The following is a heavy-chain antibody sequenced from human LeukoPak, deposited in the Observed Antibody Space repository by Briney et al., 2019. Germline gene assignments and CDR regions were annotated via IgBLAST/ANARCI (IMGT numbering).Heavy chain of an antibody. CDR1: GYTLRELP. Sequence: GASVKVSCKLSGYTLRELPIQWVRQAGGKGLEWMAGFDPENAEIVYAQKFQGRVTMTEDTSTNTAYMELTSLTSDDSALYYRATRVSDFWSVSDYWGQGTQVTVSS. D-gene: IGHD3-3*01. CDR3: ATRVSDFWSVSDY. CDR2: FDPENAEI. J-gene: IGHJ4*02. V-gene: IGHV1-24*01.